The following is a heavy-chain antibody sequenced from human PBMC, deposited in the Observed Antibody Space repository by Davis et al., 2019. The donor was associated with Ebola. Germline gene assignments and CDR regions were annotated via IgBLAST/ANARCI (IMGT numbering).Heavy chain of an antibody. CDR1: GFTFDDYG. V-gene: IGHV3-20*04. CDR2: VNWSGDDT. J-gene: IGHJ2*01. CDR3: ARDRNWGTERRRYFDL. Sequence: GESLKISCTASGFTFDDYGMNWVRQAPGKGLEWVSGVNWSGDDTLYADSVKGRFTISRDNAKNSLHLQMSSLRAEDTALYYCARDRNWGTERRRYFDLWGRGTLVTVSS. D-gene: IGHD7-27*01.